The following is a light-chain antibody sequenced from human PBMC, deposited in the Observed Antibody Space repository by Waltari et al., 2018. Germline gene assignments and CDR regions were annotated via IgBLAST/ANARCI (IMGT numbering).Light chain of an antibody. J-gene: IGKJ4*01. V-gene: IGKV1-39*01. Sequence: DIQMTQSPSSLSASVGARVTITCRASQSISSYLNWYHQKPGKAPKLLIYAASSLQSGVPSRFSGSGSGTDFTLTISSLQPEDFATYYCQQSYSTPLTFGGGTKVEIK. CDR1: QSISSY. CDR2: AAS. CDR3: QQSYSTPLT.